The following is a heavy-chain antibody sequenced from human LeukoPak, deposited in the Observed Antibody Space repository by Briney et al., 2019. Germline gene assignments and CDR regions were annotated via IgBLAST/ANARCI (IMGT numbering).Heavy chain of an antibody. CDR3: TRSLYSGTNSDY. J-gene: IGHJ4*02. V-gene: IGHV3-74*01. CDR1: GFTFSDFW. Sequence: GGSLRLSCAASGFTFSDFWMHWVRQGPEKRLVWVARIRTDGGVTDYADSVKGRFTISRDNAKSTLYLQMNSLRVEDTAVYYCTRSLYSGTNSDYWGQGTLVTVSS. D-gene: IGHD1-26*01. CDR2: IRTDGGVT.